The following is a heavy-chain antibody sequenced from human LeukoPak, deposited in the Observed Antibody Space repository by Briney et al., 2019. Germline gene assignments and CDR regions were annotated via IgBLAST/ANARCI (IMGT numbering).Heavy chain of an antibody. Sequence: GGSLRLSCAASGFTFSSYAMSWVRQAPGKGLEWASAISGSGGSTYYADSVKGRFTISRDNSKNTLYLQMNSLRAENTAVYYCAKSKRGSYYYYYMDVWGKGTTVTVSS. CDR2: ISGSGGST. CDR3: AKSKRGSYYYYYMDV. D-gene: IGHD6-6*01. J-gene: IGHJ6*03. CDR1: GFTFSSYA. V-gene: IGHV3-23*01.